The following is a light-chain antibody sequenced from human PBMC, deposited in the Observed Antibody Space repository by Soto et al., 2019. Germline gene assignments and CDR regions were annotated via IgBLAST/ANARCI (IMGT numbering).Light chain of an antibody. J-gene: IGLJ7*01. CDR3: LLSYSGVVV. V-gene: IGLV7-46*01. Sequence: QSVVTQEPSLTVSPGGTVTLTCGSSTGAVTSSHFPYWIQQKPGQVPRTLIYDTNNKHSWTPARFSGSLLGGKGALTLSGAQPEDEADYYCLLSYSGVVVFGGGTQLTVL. CDR2: DTN. CDR1: TGAVTSSHF.